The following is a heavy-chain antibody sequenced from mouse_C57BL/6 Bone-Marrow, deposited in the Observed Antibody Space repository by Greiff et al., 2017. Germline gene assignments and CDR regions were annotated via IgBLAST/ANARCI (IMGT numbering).Heavy chain of an antibody. CDR2: IYPGSGST. D-gene: IGHD2-5*01. V-gene: IGHV1-55*01. CDR1: GYTFTSYW. Sequence: QVQLKQPGAELVKPGASVKMSCKASGYTFTSYWITWVKQRPRQGLEWIGDIYPGSGSTNYNEKFKSKATLTVDTSSSTAYMQLSSLTSEDSAVYYCARPYYSNYWYFDVWGTGTTVTVSS. J-gene: IGHJ1*03. CDR3: ARPYYSNYWYFDV.